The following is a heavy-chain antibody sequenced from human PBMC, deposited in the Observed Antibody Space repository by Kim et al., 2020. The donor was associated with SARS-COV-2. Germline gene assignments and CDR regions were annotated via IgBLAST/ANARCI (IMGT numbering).Heavy chain of an antibody. CDR1: GYSFTSYW. D-gene: IGHD1-7*01. J-gene: IGHJ6*01. Sequence: GESLKISCKGSGYSFTSYWIGWVRQMPGKGLEWMGIIYPGDSDTRYSPSFQGQVTISADKSISTAYLQLSSLKASDTAMYYCARYYWNWVRGYYYYYGMDVCGQGTSVTVSS. CDR3: ARYYWNWVRGYYYYYGMDV. V-gene: IGHV5-51*01. CDR2: IYPGDSDT.